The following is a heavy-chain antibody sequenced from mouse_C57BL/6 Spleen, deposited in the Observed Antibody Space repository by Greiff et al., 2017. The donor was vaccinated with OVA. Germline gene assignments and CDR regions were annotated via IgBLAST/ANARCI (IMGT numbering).Heavy chain of an antibody. CDR1: GYSITSGYY. V-gene: IGHV3-6*01. D-gene: IGHD2-3*01. Sequence: EVQLMESGPGLVKPSQSLSLTCSVTGYSITSGYYRNWIRQFPGNKLEWMGYISYDGSNNYNPSFKNRISITRDTSKNPFFLKLNSMTTEDTATEDCARENDGYYWDLDVWGTGTTVTVSS. CDR3: ARENDGYYWDLDV. CDR2: ISYDGSN. J-gene: IGHJ1*03.